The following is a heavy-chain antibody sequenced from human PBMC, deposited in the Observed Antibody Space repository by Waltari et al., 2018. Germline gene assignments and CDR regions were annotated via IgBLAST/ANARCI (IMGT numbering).Heavy chain of an antibody. CDR2: IRSKAYGETT. J-gene: IGHJ5*02. D-gene: IGHD4-17*01. CDR3: ARDLMYGEHPLFDR. CDR1: GFTFVDYF. V-gene: IGHV3-49*04. Sequence: DVQLAESGGGLVQLGRSLRLSCTTSGFTFVDYFMNWVRQAPGQGLEWVGFIRSKAYGETTDYAASVRGRFTISRDDSKSIAYLQMNSLKTEDTAIYFCARDLMYGEHPLFDRWGQGTLVTVSS.